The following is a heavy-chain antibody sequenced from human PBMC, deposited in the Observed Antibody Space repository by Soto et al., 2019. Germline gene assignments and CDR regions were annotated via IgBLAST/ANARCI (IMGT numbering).Heavy chain of an antibody. D-gene: IGHD2-15*01. V-gene: IGHV3-30-3*01. CDR1: GFTFSSYA. CDR3: ARDRPDCSGGSYYSFDY. Sequence: QVQLVESGGGVVQPGRSLRLSCAASGFTFSSYAMHWVRQAPGKGLEWVAVISYDGSNKYYADSVKGRFTISRDNSKNTLYLQMNSLRAEDTAVYYCARDRPDCSGGSYYSFDYWGQGTLVTVSS. J-gene: IGHJ4*02. CDR2: ISYDGSNK.